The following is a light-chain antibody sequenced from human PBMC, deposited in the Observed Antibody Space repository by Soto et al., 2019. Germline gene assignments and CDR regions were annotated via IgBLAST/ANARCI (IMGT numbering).Light chain of an antibody. J-gene: IGKJ1*01. Sequence: EIVLTQSPGTLSLSPGERATLSCRASQSVSCTYLAWYQQKPGQAPRLLIYGASSRASGIPDRFSGSGSGTDFTLTITRVEPEDFAVYYCQQYGNSRWTFGQGTKVEIK. CDR1: QSVSCTY. V-gene: IGKV3-20*01. CDR3: QQYGNSRWT. CDR2: GAS.